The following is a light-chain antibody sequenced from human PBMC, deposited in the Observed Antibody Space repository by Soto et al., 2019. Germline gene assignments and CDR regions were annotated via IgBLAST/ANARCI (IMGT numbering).Light chain of an antibody. CDR3: QQSNTWPWS. V-gene: IGKV3-15*01. Sequence: EIVLTQSPATLSVSPGERTTLSCRASQSVSTNFAWFQQKPGQAPRLLIYGSSTRATGIPARFSGSGSGTEFTLTISSLQSEDFAVYYCQQSNTWPWSFGQGTKVEIK. CDR2: GSS. J-gene: IGKJ1*01. CDR1: QSVSTN.